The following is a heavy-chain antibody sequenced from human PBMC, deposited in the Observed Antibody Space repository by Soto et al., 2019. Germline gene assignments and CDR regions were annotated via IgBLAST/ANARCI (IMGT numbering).Heavy chain of an antibody. J-gene: IGHJ6*02. Sequence: EVQLVESGGGLVKPGGSLRLSCAASGFTFSSYAMSWVRQAPGKGLEWVSAISGSGGSTYYADSVKGRFTISRDNSKNTLYLQMNSLRAEDTAVYYCAKVRHSSSWFYYYGMDVWGQGTTVTVSS. V-gene: IGHV3-23*04. D-gene: IGHD6-13*01. CDR3: AKVRHSSSWFYYYGMDV. CDR1: GFTFSSYA. CDR2: ISGSGGST.